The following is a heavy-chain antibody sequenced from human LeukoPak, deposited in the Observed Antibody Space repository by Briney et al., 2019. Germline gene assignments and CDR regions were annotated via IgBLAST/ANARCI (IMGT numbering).Heavy chain of an antibody. CDR1: GYSISSGYF. V-gene: IGHV4-38-2*01. CDR3: ARDYGGHAIFDY. J-gene: IGHJ4*02. D-gene: IGHD4-23*01. Sequence: PSETLSLTCVVSGYSISSGYFWGWIRQPPGKGLEWIATIYHSGSTFYNPSLKSRVPISVDTSKNQFSLKLSSVTAADTAVYYCARDYGGHAIFDYWGQGTLVTVSS. CDR2: IYHSGST.